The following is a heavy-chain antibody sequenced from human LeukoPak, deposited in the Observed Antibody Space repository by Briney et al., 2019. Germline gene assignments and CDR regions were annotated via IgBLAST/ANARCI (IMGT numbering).Heavy chain of an antibody. J-gene: IGHJ4*02. CDR1: GYTFTGYY. CDR2: INPNSGGT. CDR3: AREVNYYYDSSGYSL. V-gene: IGHV1-2*02. D-gene: IGHD3-22*01. Sequence: GASVKVSCKASGYTFTGYYMHWVRQAPGQGLEWMGWINPNSGGTNYAQKFQGRVTMTRDTSISTAYMELSRLRSDDTAVYYCAREVNYYYDSSGYSLWGQGTLVTVSS.